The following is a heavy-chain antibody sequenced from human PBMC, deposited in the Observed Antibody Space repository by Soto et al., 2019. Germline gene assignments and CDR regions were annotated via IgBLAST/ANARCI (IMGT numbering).Heavy chain of an antibody. CDR2: IYYTGST. Sequence: SETLSLTCTVSGDSISSGDYYWSWIRQPPGKGLEWIGYIYYTGSTDYNPSLKSRVTISVDTSKNQFSLKLSSVTAADTAVYYCARVADCSGGRCYFSVDYWGQGTLVTVCS. CDR1: GDSISSGDYY. D-gene: IGHD2-15*01. V-gene: IGHV4-30-4*01. J-gene: IGHJ4*02. CDR3: ARVADCSGGRCYFSVDY.